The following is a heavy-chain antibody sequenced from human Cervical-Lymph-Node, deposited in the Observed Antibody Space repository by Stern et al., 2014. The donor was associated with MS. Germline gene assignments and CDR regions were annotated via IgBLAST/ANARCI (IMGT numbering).Heavy chain of an antibody. D-gene: IGHD3-10*01. CDR2: MIPIFGTA. CDR1: GGTFSSYA. J-gene: IGHJ6*02. CDR3: ARAVLLPDYYYGMDV. V-gene: IGHV1-69*01. Sequence: VQLVESGAEVKKPGSSGKVSCKASGGTFSSYAISWVRQAPGQGREWLGGMIPIFGTANYAQKFQGRVTITADESTSTAYMELSSLRSEDTAVYYCARAVLLPDYYYGMDVWGQGTTVTVSS.